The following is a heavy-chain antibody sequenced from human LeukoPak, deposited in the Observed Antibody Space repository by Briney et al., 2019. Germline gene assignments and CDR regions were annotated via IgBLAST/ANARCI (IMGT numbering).Heavy chain of an antibody. Sequence: GGSLRLSCAASGFTFSSYAMSWIRQAPAQRLDWVSAISGGGEDTYYPNSVKGRFTISRDNSKNTLYLQMSSLRAEDTAIYYCAKPRAMTTGVGRYFDLWGRGTLVTVSS. J-gene: IGHJ2*01. D-gene: IGHD1-1*01. V-gene: IGHV3-23*01. CDR2: ISGGGEDT. CDR1: GFTFSSYA. CDR3: AKPRAMTTGVGRYFDL.